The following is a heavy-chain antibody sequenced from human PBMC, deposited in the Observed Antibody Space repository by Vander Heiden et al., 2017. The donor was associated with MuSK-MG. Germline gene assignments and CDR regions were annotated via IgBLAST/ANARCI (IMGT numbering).Heavy chain of an antibody. CDR2: IRSKANSYTT. D-gene: IGHD4-4*01. CDR3: TSSDYSNYAHDF. CDR1: GFIFSGSS. J-gene: IGHJ4*02. Sequence: EVQLVESGGGLVQPGGSLKLSCAASGFIFSGSSIHWARPPSGKGLEWVGRIRSKANSYTTTYAASVKGRFTISRDDSKNTAYLQMNSLKTGDTAIYYCTSSDYSNYAHDFWGQGTLVTVSS. V-gene: IGHV3-73*02.